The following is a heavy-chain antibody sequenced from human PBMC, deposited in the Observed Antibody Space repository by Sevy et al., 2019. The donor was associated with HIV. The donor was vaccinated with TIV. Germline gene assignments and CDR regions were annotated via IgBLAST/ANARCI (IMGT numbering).Heavy chain of an antibody. V-gene: IGHV3-11*01. CDR2: ISSSGSTI. J-gene: IGHJ4*02. CDR3: ARGGAVRFLEWLLSPNFDY. Sequence: GGSLRLSCAASGFTFSDYYMSWIRQAPGKGLEWVSYISSSGSTIYYADSVKGRFTISRDNAKNSLYLQMNSLRAEDTAVYYWARGGAVRFLEWLLSPNFDYWGQGTLVTVSS. D-gene: IGHD3-3*01. CDR1: GFTFSDYY.